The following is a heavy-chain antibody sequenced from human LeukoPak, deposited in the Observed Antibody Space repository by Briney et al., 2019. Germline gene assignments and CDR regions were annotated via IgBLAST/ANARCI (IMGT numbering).Heavy chain of an antibody. V-gene: IGHV1-69*05. J-gene: IGHJ1*01. Sequence: GASVKVSCKASGGTFSSYAISWVRQAPGQGLEWMGRIIPIFGTANYAQKFQGRVTITTDESTSTAYMELSSLRSEDTAVHYCARARGYNPFQHWGQGTLVTVSS. CDR1: GGTFSSYA. CDR2: IIPIFGTA. D-gene: IGHD5-24*01. CDR3: ARARGYNPFQH.